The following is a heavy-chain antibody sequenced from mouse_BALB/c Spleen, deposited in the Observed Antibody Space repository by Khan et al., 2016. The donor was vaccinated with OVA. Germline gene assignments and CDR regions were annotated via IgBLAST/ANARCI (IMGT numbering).Heavy chain of an antibody. D-gene: IGHD2-2*01. CDR1: GYTFTSYW. V-gene: IGHV1-61*01. CDR2: IDPSDSET. Sequence: QVQLQQPGAELVRPGASVKLSCKASGYTFTSYWMNWVKQRPGQGLEWIGMIDPSDSETHYNQIFKDKATLTVDKSSSTAYMHLSSLTSEDSAVYYCARREKYGCDHAWFAYWGQGTLVTVSA. J-gene: IGHJ3*01. CDR3: ARREKYGCDHAWFAY.